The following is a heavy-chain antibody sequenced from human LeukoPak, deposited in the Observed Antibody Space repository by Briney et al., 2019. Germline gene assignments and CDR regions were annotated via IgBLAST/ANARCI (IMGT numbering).Heavy chain of an antibody. D-gene: IGHD3-16*02. CDR3: ARATGYRPDDAFDI. CDR2: ISYDGSNK. V-gene: IGHV3-30-3*01. J-gene: IGHJ3*02. Sequence: PGGSLRLSCAASGFTFSSYALHRVRQAPGKGLEWVAVISYDGSNKYYADSVKGRFTISRDNPKNTLYLQMNSLRAEDTALYSCARATGYRPDDAFDIWGQGTMVTVSS. CDR1: GFTFSSYA.